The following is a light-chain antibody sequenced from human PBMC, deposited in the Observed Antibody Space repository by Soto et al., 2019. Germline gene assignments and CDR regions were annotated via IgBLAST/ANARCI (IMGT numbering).Light chain of an antibody. J-gene: IGKJ3*01. CDR3: QQYGSSPIFS. CDR2: GAS. CDR1: QSVSSTF. V-gene: IGKV3-20*01. Sequence: EIVLTQSPGTLSLSPGDSATLSCRASQSVSSTFLAWYQHKPGRPPRLLTHGASSRATGIPDRFTGSGSGTDFTLTISRLEPEDFAVYYCQQYGSSPIFSFGPGTKVDIK.